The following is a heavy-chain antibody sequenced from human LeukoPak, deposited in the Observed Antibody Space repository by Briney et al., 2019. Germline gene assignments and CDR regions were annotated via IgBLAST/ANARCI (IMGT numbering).Heavy chain of an antibody. CDR3: ARELHSSTWDYYYMDV. J-gene: IGHJ6*03. V-gene: IGHV3-11*01. CDR1: GFTFSDYY. CDR2: ISDDGGAI. D-gene: IGHD6-13*01. Sequence: GGSLRLSCAASGFTFSDYYMSWIRQAPGKGLQWVSHISDDGGAIHYADSVKGRFTISRDNAKNSLSLQMNSLKPDDTAVYFCARELHSSTWDYYYMDVWGKGTTVTVSS.